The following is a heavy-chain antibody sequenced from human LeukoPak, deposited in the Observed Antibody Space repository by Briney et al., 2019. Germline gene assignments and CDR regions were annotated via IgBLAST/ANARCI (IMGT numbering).Heavy chain of an antibody. CDR1: GGTFSSYA. D-gene: IGHD4-17*01. CDR3: ARALDGDYAY. CDR2: IIPIFGTA. J-gene: IGHJ4*02. V-gene: IGHV1-69*13. Sequence: ASVKVSCKASGGTFSSYAISWVRQAPGQGLEWMGGIIPIFGTANYAQKFQGRVTITADVSTSTAYMELSSPSSEDTAVYYCARALDGDYAYWGQGTLVTVSS.